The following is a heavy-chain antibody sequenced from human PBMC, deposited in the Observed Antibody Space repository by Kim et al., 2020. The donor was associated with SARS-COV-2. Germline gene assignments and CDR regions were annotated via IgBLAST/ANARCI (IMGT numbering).Heavy chain of an antibody. D-gene: IGHD3-16*01. J-gene: IGHJ4*02. CDR3: AKARSAYVWGSPHLMGY. CDR1: GFTFSSYA. CDR2: ISGSGGST. Sequence: GGSLRLSCAASGFTFSSYAMSWVRQAPRKGLEWVSAISGSGGSTYYADSVKGRFTISRDNSKNTLYLQMNSLRAEDTAVYYCAKARSAYVWGSPHLMGYWGQGTLVTVSS. V-gene: IGHV3-23*01.